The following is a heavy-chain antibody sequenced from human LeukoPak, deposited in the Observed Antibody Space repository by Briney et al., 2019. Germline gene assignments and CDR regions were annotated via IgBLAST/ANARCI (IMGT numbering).Heavy chain of an antibody. CDR3: ARAGTVTTGYYYYMDV. J-gene: IGHJ6*03. V-gene: IGHV4-59*01. CDR1: GGSISSYY. D-gene: IGHD4-17*01. Sequence: SETLSLTCTVSGGSISSYYWSWIRQPPGKGLEGIGYIYYSGSTNYNPSLKSRVTISVDTSKNQFSLKLSSVTAGDTAVYYCARAGTVTTGYYYYMDVWGKGTTVTVSS. CDR2: IYYSGST.